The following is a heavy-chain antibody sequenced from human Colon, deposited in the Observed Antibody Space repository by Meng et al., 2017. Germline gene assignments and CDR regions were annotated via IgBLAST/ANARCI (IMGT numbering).Heavy chain of an antibody. V-gene: IGHV2-70*20. Sequence: SGPTLVKPTQTLTLTCTFSGFSLSTSGMCVSWVRQPPGKALEWLALIDWDDDKYYSTALKTRLTISKDTSKNQVVHTMTNMDPVDTATYYCARTRVPAAIMDVWGQGTTVTVSS. CDR2: IDWDDDK. D-gene: IGHD2-2*01. J-gene: IGHJ6*02. CDR3: ARTRVPAAIMDV. CDR1: GFSLSTSGMC.